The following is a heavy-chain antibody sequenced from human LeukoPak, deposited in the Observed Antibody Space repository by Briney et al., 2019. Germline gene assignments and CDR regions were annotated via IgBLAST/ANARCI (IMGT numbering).Heavy chain of an antibody. V-gene: IGHV1-69*13. CDR3: ARVFLFAPGKRFTQGYYYGMDV. CDR2: IIPIFGTA. D-gene: IGHD2-15*01. Sequence: SVNVSCKASGGASSSYAISWVPQAPGQGLERMGGIIPIFGTANTAQKSKGRATITADESTTTAYMERSSPRSEDTAVYYCARVFLFAPGKRFTQGYYYGMDVWGKGTTVTVSS. J-gene: IGHJ6*04. CDR1: GGASSSYA.